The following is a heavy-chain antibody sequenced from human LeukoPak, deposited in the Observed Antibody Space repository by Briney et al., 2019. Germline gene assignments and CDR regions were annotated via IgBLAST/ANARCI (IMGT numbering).Heavy chain of an antibody. D-gene: IGHD3-22*01. CDR2: IYYSGST. Sequence: SETPSLTCTVSGDSISTSSYYWGWIRQPPGKGLEWLGSIYYSGSTYYNPSLKSRVTISVDTSKNQFSLNLYSVTAADTAVFYCARSYYYDYRQIDYWGQGTLVTVSS. CDR1: GDSISTSSYY. V-gene: IGHV4-39*01. J-gene: IGHJ4*02. CDR3: ARSYYYDYRQIDY.